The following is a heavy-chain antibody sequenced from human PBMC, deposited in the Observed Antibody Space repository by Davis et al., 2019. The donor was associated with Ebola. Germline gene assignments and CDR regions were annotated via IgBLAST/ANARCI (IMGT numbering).Heavy chain of an antibody. Sequence: GESLKISCAASGFTFSGYAMNWVRQAPGKGLEWISYIDSGTKNIFYADSVKGRFSISRDNAKNSLYLQMNSLRDEDTAVYYCVGGGADGWDFADWGQGTLVTVSS. CDR3: VGGGADGWDFAD. CDR2: IDSGTKNI. CDR1: GFTFSGYA. J-gene: IGHJ4*02. V-gene: IGHV3-48*02. D-gene: IGHD3-16*01.